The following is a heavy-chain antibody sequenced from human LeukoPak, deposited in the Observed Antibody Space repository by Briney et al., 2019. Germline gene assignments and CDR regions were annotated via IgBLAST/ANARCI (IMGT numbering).Heavy chain of an antibody. D-gene: IGHD5-18*01. CDR3: ARVSAMVTIFDQ. Sequence: SETLSLTCSVSGGSISSYYWSWLRQPPGKGLEWIGYMYYSGSTHYNPSLESRVTISIDTSKKQLSLKLTSVTAADTAVYYCARVSAMVTIFDQWGQGTLVTVSS. V-gene: IGHV4-59*01. CDR2: MYYSGST. CDR1: GGSISSYY. J-gene: IGHJ4*02.